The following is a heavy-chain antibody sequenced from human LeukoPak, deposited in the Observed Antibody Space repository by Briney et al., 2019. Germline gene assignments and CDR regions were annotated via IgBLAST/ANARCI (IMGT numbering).Heavy chain of an antibody. J-gene: IGHJ4*02. CDR2: ISYDGSNK. CDR3: ARVQSSSWYSDDY. V-gene: IGHV3-30-3*01. D-gene: IGHD6-13*01. Sequence: GGSLRLPCAASGFTFSSYAMHWVRQAPGKGLEWVAVISYDGSNKYYADSVKGRFTISRDNSKNTLYLQMNSLRAEDTAVYYCARVQSSSWYSDDYWGQGTLVTVSS. CDR1: GFTFSSYA.